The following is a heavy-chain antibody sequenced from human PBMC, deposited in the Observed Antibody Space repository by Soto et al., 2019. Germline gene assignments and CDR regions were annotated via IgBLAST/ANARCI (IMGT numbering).Heavy chain of an antibody. CDR3: ARHGVYCSSTSCYNWFDP. CDR1: GGSISSYY. CDR2: IYYSGST. J-gene: IGHJ5*02. Sequence: SETMSLTCTVSGGSISSYYWSWIRQPPGKGLEWIGYIYYSGSTNYNPSLKSRVTISVDTSKNQFSLKLSSVTAADTAVYYCARHGVYCSSTSCYNWFDPWGQGTLVTVSS. V-gene: IGHV4-59*08. D-gene: IGHD2-2*01.